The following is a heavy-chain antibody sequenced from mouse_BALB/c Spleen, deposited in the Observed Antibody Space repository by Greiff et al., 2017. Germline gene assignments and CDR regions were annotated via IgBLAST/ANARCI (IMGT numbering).Heavy chain of an antibody. CDR1: GFSLSRYS. CDR3: ATYGSSYFPFDY. CDR2: IWGGGST. V-gene: IGHV2-6-4*01. J-gene: IGHJ2*01. Sequence: VKLQESGPGLVAPSQSLSITCTVSGFSLSRYSVHWVRQPPGKGLEWLGMIWGGGSTDYNSALKSRLSISKDNSKSQVFLKMNSLQTDDTAMYYCATYGSSYFPFDYWGQGTTLTVSS. D-gene: IGHD1-1*01.